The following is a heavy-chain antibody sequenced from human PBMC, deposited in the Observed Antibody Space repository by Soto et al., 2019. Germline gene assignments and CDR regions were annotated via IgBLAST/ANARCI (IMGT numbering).Heavy chain of an antibody. D-gene: IGHD1-1*01. J-gene: IGHJ6*04. CDR2: ISAYNGNT. CDR1: GYTFTSYG. Sequence: AAVKCSFKAAGYTFTSYGISWVRQAPGQGLECMGWISAYNGNTNYAQKLQGRVTMPTDTSTSTAYMELRSLRSDDTAVYYCARVPFSGVRLSPRVGRMDVWG. V-gene: IGHV1-18*04. CDR3: ARVPFSGVRLSPRVGRMDV.